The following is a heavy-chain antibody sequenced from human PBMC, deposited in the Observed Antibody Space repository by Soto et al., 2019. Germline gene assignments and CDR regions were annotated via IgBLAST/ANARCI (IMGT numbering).Heavy chain of an antibody. J-gene: IGHJ4*02. CDR2: ISASGAYT. V-gene: IGHV3-23*01. Sequence: GGSLRLSCAASGFTFSSYAVSWARQTPGKGLEWVSTISASGAYTYYADSVKGRFTISRDNSKNTLYLQMRSLRAGDTATYYCAKEVIAARPYYFDYWGQGTLVTVSS. CDR1: GFTFSSYA. CDR3: AKEVIAARPYYFDY. D-gene: IGHD6-6*01.